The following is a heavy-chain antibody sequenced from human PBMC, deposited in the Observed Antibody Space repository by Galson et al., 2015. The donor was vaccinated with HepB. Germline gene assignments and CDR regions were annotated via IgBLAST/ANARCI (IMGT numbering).Heavy chain of an antibody. CDR3: AKDRYCSTTSCSGGLDY. V-gene: IGHV3-9*01. CDR1: GFTFDDYA. J-gene: IGHJ4*02. D-gene: IGHD2-2*01. Sequence: SLRLSCAASGFTFDDYAIHWVRQAPGKGLEWVSGISWNSGNIGYADSVKDRFTISRDNAKNSLYLQMNSLRPEDTALYYCAKDRYCSTTSCSGGLDYWGQGTLVTVSS. CDR2: ISWNSGNI.